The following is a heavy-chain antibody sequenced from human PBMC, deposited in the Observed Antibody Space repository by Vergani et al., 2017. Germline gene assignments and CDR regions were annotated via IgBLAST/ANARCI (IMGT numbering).Heavy chain of an antibody. CDR2: IIPTLGTA. CDR3: LSGGLSVGY. CDR1: GGTFRSYA. Sequence: QVQLVQSGAEVKKPGSSVKVSCKASGGTFRSYAISWVRQAPGQGLEWMGRIIPTLGTADYAQKFQGRVTIIADEFTSTAYMELSSLRSEDTAVYYCLSGGLSVGYWGQGTLVTVSS. V-gene: IGHV1-69*11. J-gene: IGHJ4*02. D-gene: IGHD3-10*01.